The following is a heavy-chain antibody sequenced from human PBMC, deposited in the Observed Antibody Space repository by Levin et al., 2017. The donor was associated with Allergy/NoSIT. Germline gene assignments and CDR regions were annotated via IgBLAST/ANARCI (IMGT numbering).Heavy chain of an antibody. CDR2: INTSGKT. CDR1: GGSITSGSQY. CDR3: ARTSRGSSGTWQIHDY. Sequence: PSETLSLTYTVSGGSITSGSQYWSWIRQPAGKRLEWIGRINTSGKTDYNPSLKSRVSISIDTSKSQFSLNLRSVTAADTAVYYCARTSRGSSGTWQIHDYWGQGPLLTVSS. D-gene: IGHD6-25*01. V-gene: IGHV4-61*02. J-gene: IGHJ4*02.